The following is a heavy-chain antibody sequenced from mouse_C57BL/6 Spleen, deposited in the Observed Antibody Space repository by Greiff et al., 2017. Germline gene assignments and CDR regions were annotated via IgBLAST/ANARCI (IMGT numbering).Heavy chain of an antibody. D-gene: IGHD1-2*01. Sequence: QVQLQQPGAELVKPGASVKVSCKASGYTFTSYWMHWVKQRPGQGLEWIGRIHPSDSDTNYNQKFKGKATLTVDKSSSTADMQLSSLTSEDSAVYYWAIGDYYGHFDYWGQGTTLTVSS. CDR1: GYTFTSYW. J-gene: IGHJ2*01. V-gene: IGHV1-74*01. CDR2: IHPSDSDT. CDR3: AIGDYYGHFDY.